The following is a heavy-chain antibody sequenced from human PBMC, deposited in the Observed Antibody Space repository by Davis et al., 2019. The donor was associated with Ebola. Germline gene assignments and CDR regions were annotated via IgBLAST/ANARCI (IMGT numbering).Heavy chain of an antibody. D-gene: IGHD1-26*01. J-gene: IGHJ4*02. CDR2: LGLSADT. CDR1: GFVFSSYV. Sequence: GESLKIPCAASGFVFSSYVMSWVRLAPGKGLEWVSTLGLSADTYYADSVKGRFTISRDNAKNSLYLQMNSLRAEDTAVYYCARRQSGSYYGFDYWGQGTLVTVSS. CDR3: ARRQSGSYYGFDY. V-gene: IGHV3-21*01.